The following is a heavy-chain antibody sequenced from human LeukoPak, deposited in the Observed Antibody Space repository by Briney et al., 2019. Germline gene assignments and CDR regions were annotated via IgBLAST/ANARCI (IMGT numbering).Heavy chain of an antibody. J-gene: IGHJ4*02. CDR3: ARDLGNTGWYTFDY. V-gene: IGHV6-1*01. D-gene: IGHD6-19*01. Sequence: SQTLSLTCDISGDSVSSNNGAWNWIRQSPSRGLEWLGRTYYRSKWYNDYAGSLNGRITISPDTSKNQFSLHLNSVTPEDTAVYYRARDLGNTGWYTFDYWGQGILVTVSS. CDR2: TYYRSKWYN. CDR1: GDSVSSNNGA.